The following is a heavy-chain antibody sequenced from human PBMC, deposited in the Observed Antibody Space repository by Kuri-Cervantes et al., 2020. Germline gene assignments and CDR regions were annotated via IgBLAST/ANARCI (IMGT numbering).Heavy chain of an antibody. CDR1: GGSISSDNW. CDR3: ARGRGTIFGVVTPYYFDY. CDR2: IYHTGST. J-gene: IGHJ4*02. D-gene: IGHD3-3*01. V-gene: IGHV4-4*02. Sequence: SETLSLTCAVSGGSISSDNWWSWVRQPPGKGLEWIGEIYHTGSTNYNPSLKSRVTISVDTSKNQFSLKLSSVTAADTAVYYCARGRGTIFGVVTPYYFDYWGQGTLVTVSS.